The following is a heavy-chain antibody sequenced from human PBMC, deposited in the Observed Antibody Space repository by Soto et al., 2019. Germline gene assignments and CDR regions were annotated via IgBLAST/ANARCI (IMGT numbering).Heavy chain of an antibody. J-gene: IGHJ3*02. Sequence: QVQLQESGPGLVKPSQTLSLTCTVSGGSISSGGYYWSWIRQHPGKGLEWIGYIYYSGSTYYNPSLKSRVTISVDTSKNQFSLKLSSVTAADTAVYYCARDRGASDYGDYGRDAFDIWGQGTMVTFSS. CDR2: IYYSGST. CDR1: GGSISSGGYY. CDR3: ARDRGASDYGDYGRDAFDI. V-gene: IGHV4-31*03. D-gene: IGHD4-17*01.